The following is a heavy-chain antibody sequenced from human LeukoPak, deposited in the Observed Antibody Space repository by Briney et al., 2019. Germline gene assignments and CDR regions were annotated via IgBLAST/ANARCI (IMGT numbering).Heavy chain of an antibody. D-gene: IGHD2-21*02. Sequence: GGSLRLSCAASGFTVSSNYMSWARQAPGKGLEWVSVIYSGGSTYYADSVKGRFTISRDNSKNTLYLQMNSLRAEDTAVYYCARESRRSCGGDCLWDYWGQGTLVTVSS. CDR2: IYSGGST. CDR1: GFTVSSNY. CDR3: ARESRRSCGGDCLWDY. V-gene: IGHV3-66*01. J-gene: IGHJ4*02.